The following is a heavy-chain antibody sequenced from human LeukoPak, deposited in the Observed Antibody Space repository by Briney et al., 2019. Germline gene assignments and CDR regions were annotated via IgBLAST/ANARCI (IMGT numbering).Heavy chain of an antibody. J-gene: IGHJ3*02. CDR1: GFTFSSYW. Sequence: PGGSLSLSCGASGFTFSSYWMSWVRQAPGKGLEWVANIKQDGSEKFYVDSVKGRFTISRDNAKHSLYLQMNSLRAEDTAVYYCARDSRVSDAFDIWGQGTMVTVSS. CDR3: ARDSRVSDAFDI. CDR2: IKQDGSEK. D-gene: IGHD3-22*01. V-gene: IGHV3-7*01.